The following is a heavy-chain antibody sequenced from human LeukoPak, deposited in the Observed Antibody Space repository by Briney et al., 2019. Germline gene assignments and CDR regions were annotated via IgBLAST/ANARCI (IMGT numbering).Heavy chain of an antibody. CDR2: ISGSGGST. D-gene: IGHD2-8*01. CDR3: AKSGGYCTNGVCYTPFDY. Sequence: GGSLRLSCAASGFTFSSYAMSWVRQAPGKGLEWVSVISGSGGSTYYADSVKGRFTISRDNSKNTLYLQMNSLRAEDTAVYYCAKSGGYCTNGVCYTPFDYWGQGTLVTVSS. CDR1: GFTFSSYA. V-gene: IGHV3-23*01. J-gene: IGHJ4*02.